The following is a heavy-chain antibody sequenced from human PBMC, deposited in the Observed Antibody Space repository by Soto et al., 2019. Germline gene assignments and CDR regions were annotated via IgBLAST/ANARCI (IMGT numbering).Heavy chain of an antibody. CDR2: IGVSGTGT. CDR1: GFTFSNYA. Sequence: PGGSLRLSCAASGFTFSNYAMHWVRQAPGKGLEWVSGIGVSGTGTYYADSVKGRFTISRDNSKNTVYLQMNSLRVDDTAVYYCANNTKGTHPFDYWGQGTLVTVSS. J-gene: IGHJ4*02. CDR3: ANNTKGTHPFDY. D-gene: IGHD3-10*01. V-gene: IGHV3-23*01.